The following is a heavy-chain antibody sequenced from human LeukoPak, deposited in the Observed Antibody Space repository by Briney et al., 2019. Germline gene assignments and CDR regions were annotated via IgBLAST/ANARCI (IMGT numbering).Heavy chain of an antibody. D-gene: IGHD3-10*01. CDR1: GFTFSTFW. CDR2: TNTDGSSI. CDR3: ARAYYYDSGNYYNPTSSFDY. Sequence: GGSLRLSCAASGFTFSTFWMHWVRQAPGKGLVWVSRTNTDGSSITYADSVKGRFSTSRDNAKNSLSLQLNSLRAEDAAVYYCARAYYYDSGNYYNPTSSFDYWGQGTLVTVSS. V-gene: IGHV3-74*01. J-gene: IGHJ4*02.